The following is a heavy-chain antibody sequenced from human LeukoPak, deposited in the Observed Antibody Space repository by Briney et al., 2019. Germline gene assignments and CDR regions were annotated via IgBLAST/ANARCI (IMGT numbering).Heavy chain of an antibody. CDR1: GGSISSYY. D-gene: IGHD3-3*01. CDR2: IYTSGST. CDR3: ARENLGQLRFGYYYYMDV. Sequence: SETLSLTCTVSGGSISSYYWSWIRQPAGKGLEWIGRIYTSGSTNYNPSLKSRVTMSVDTSKNQFSLKLSSVTAADTAVYYCARENLGQLRFGYYYYMDVWGKGTTVTVSS. V-gene: IGHV4-4*07. J-gene: IGHJ6*03.